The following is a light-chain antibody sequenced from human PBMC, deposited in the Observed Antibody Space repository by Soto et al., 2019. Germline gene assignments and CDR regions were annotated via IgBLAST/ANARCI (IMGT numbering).Light chain of an antibody. J-gene: IGLJ1*01. CDR2: GVS. CDR1: SSDVGAYDY. CDR3: SSFTTSTSYV. V-gene: IGLV2-14*03. Sequence: QSALTQPASVSGSPGQSITISCTGTSSDVGAYDYVSWYQQHPGEVPKLMIFGVSDRPSGVSNRFSGSKSGNTASLTISGLQAEDEADYYCSSFTTSTSYVFGTGTKVTVL.